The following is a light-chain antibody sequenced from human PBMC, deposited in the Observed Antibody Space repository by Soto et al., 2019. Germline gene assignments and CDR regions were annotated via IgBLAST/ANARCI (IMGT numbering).Light chain of an antibody. V-gene: IGLV2-14*01. CDR2: DVS. CDR1: SSDIGAYNL. J-gene: IGLJ2*01. Sequence: QSVLTQPASVSGSPGQSITISCTGTSSDIGAYNLVSWFQQHPGKAPKLMIYDVSNRPSGVSNRFSGSKSGNTASLTISGLQAEDEADYYCTSYTRITTLEVFGVGTKLTVL. CDR3: TSYTRITTLEV.